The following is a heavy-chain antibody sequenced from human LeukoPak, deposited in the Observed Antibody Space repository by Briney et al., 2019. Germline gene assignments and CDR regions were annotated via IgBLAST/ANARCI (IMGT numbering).Heavy chain of an antibody. CDR3: ARENRNSGTFDP. CDR1: GFTFSSYW. CDR2: IYSGGRT. V-gene: IGHV3-66*01. D-gene: IGHD1-26*01. Sequence: GGSLRLSCAASGFTFSSYWMHWVRQAPGKGLEWVSVIYSGGRTYYADSVKGRFAISRDISKNMVFLQMNSLRAEDTAVYYCARENRNSGTFDPWGQGTLVTVSS. J-gene: IGHJ5*02.